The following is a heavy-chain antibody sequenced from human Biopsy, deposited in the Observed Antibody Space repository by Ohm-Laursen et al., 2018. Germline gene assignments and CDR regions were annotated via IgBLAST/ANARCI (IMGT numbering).Heavy chain of an antibody. CDR1: GASMTGYF. J-gene: IGHJ3*01. CDR2: IYTIGDT. Sequence: SETLSLTCTVSGASMTGYFWTWVRQPVGKGLEWIGHIYTIGDTTYNPSLESRVTISLDTSKNQFSLKMTCLTATDTAVYFCAREDEVLLRALDLWGLGTMVTVSS. V-gene: IGHV4-4*07. CDR3: AREDEVLLRALDL. D-gene: IGHD3-3*01.